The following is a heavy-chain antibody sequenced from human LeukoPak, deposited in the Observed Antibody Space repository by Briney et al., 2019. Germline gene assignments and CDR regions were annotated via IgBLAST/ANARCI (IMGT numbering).Heavy chain of an antibody. D-gene: IGHD4-11*01. CDR2: TYYRSKWHN. CDR3: AGTTDYSSFLAF. J-gene: IGHJ4*02. V-gene: IGHV6-1*01. Sequence: SQTLSLTCAIAGDSVSSNNAAWNWIRQSPSRGLEWLGRTYYRSKWHNEYAESVKSRISITSDTSKNQFSLQLNSVTPEDTAEYFCAGTTDYSSFLAFWGQGTLVTVSS. CDR1: GDSVSSNNAA.